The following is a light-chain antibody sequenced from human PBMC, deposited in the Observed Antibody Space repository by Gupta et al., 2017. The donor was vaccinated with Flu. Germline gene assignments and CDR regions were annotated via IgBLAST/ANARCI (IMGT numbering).Light chain of an antibody. J-gene: IGLJ2*01. CDR3: CSFGGINKRGV. CDR1: SSDIGAYNY. Sequence: QSDLTQPPSASGSPGQPVPISCTGTSSDIGAYNYVSWYQQHPGKAPTLIIYEVTKRPSGVSDRFSGSKSGNTASLTVSGLQAEDEADYYCCSFGGINKRGVFGGGTKLTVL. CDR2: EVT. V-gene: IGLV2-8*01.